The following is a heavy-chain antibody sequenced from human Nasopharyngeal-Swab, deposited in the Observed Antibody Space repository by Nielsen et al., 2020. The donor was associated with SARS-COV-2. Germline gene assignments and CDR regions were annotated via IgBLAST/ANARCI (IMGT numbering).Heavy chain of an antibody. CDR3: VRGGYYFMDV. Sequence: WIRQPPGKGPEWLSYISTTGSAIYYADSVRGRFTISRDNTKNSLYLQMNSLRAEDTAVYYCVRGGYYFMDVRGKGTRVTVSS. J-gene: IGHJ6*03. V-gene: IGHV3-11*04. CDR2: ISTTGSAI.